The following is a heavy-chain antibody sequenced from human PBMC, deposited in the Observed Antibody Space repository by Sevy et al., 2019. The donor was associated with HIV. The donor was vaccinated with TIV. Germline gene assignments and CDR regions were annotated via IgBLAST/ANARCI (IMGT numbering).Heavy chain of an antibody. V-gene: IGHV3-11*01. D-gene: IGHD3-3*01. CDR1: GFTFSDYY. CDR2: ISSSGSTI. CDR3: ARLPILEGVRPSYYGMDV. Sequence: GGSLRLSCAASGFTFSDYYMSWIRQAPGKGLEWDSYISSSGSTIYYADSVKRRFTISRDNAKNSLYLQMNRLRAEDTAVYYWARLPILEGVRPSYYGMDVWGQGTTVTVSS. J-gene: IGHJ6*02.